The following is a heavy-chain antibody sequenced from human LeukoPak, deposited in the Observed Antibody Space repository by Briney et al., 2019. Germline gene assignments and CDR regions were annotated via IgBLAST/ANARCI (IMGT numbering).Heavy chain of an antibody. Sequence: ASVKVSCKASGGTFSSYAISWVRQAPGQGLEWMGGIIPIFGTANYAQKFQGRVTITADESTSTAYMELSSLRSEDTAVYYCARDPLPATAVATKNWFDPWGQGTLVTVSS. CDR3: ARDPLPATAVATKNWFDP. J-gene: IGHJ5*02. CDR1: GGTFSSYA. V-gene: IGHV1-69*13. CDR2: IIPIFGTA. D-gene: IGHD6-19*01.